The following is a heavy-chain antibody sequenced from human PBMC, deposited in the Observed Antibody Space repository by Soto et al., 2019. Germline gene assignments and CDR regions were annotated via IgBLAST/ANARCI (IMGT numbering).Heavy chain of an antibody. CDR2: INTDGTST. D-gene: IGHD6-13*01. V-gene: IGHV3-74*01. CDR1: GFTFSSYW. CDR3: ARELAPDSSTGGMDV. J-gene: IGHJ6*02. Sequence: EVQLVESGGGLVQPGGSLRLSCVASGFTFSSYWMLWVRQAPGKGLVWVSRINTDGTSTNYADSVKGRFTISRDNAKNTLYVQMNSLRAEDTAVYYCARELAPDSSTGGMDVWGQGTMVTVSS.